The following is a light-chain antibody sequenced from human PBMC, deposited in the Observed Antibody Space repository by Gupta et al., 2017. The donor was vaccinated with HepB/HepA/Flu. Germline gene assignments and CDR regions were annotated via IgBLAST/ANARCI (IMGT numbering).Light chain of an antibody. CDR2: DDS. V-gene: IGLV3-21*03. J-gene: IGLJ2*01. CDR1: NIGTKS. CDR3: QVWDSISDHVV. Sequence: SYVLTQPPSVSVAPGKTASITCWGNNIGTKSVHWYQQKPGQAPVLVVFDDSDRPSGIPERFSGSNSGNTATLTISRVEAGDEADYYCQVWDSISDHVVFGGGTKLTVL.